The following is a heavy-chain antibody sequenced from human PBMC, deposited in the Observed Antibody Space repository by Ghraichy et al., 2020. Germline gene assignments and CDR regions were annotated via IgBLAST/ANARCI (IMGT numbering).Heavy chain of an antibody. J-gene: IGHJ6*02. V-gene: IGHV3-20*04. D-gene: IGHD1-26*01. Sequence: GGSLRLSCVVSGFTFDDFGMSWVRQAPGKGLEWVSGINWNGGSTGYADSVKGRFTVSRDNAKNSLYLQMHSLRAEDTALYYCARWGAPMYLYGMDVWGPGTTVTVSS. CDR1: GFTFDDFG. CDR2: INWNGGST. CDR3: ARWGAPMYLYGMDV.